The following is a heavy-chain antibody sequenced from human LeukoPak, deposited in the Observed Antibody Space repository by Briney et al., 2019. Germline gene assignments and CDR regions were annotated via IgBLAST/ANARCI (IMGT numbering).Heavy chain of an antibody. CDR1: GFIFGNYA. D-gene: IGHD3-9*01. Sequence: PGGSLRLSCAASGFIFGNYAMNWVRQAPGKGLEWVSTISGGGSSTFYAESVKGRFTISRDNSKNTLYLQMNSLGAEDTAVYYCAKGGGYYDILTGYSLFDYWGQGTLVTVSS. CDR2: ISGGGSST. J-gene: IGHJ4*02. V-gene: IGHV3-23*01. CDR3: AKGGGYYDILTGYSLFDY.